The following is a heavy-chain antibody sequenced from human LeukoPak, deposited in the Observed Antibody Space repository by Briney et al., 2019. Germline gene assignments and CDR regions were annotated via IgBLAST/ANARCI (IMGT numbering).Heavy chain of an antibody. J-gene: IGHJ4*02. Sequence: GGSLRLSCAASGFTFSDYEKNWVRQAPGKGLEWVSYISNSGSTIYYADSVKGRFTISRDNAKNSLYLQLNSLSAEDTAVYYCARADCSGGSCYGYWGQGTLVTISS. D-gene: IGHD2-15*01. CDR3: ARADCSGGSCYGY. V-gene: IGHV3-48*03. CDR1: GFTFSDYE. CDR2: ISNSGSTI.